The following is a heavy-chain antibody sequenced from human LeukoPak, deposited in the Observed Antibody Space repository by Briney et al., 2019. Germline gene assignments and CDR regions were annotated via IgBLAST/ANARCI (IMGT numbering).Heavy chain of an antibody. CDR3: AREFAYYYDSSGYYYEDY. Sequence: GASVKVSCKASGHTFTSYGISWVRQAPGQGLEWMGWISAYNGNTNYAQKLQGRVTMTTDTSTSTAYMELRSLRSDDTAVYYCAREFAYYYDSSGYYYEDYWGQGTLVTVSS. D-gene: IGHD3-22*01. V-gene: IGHV1-18*01. CDR2: ISAYNGNT. J-gene: IGHJ4*02. CDR1: GHTFTSYG.